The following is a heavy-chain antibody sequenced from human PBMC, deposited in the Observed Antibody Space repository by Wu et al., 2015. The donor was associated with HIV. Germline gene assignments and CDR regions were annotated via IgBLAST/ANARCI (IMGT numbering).Heavy chain of an antibody. CDR2: ISAYNGNT. V-gene: IGHV1-18*01. J-gene: IGHJ6*02. D-gene: IGHD6-13*01. CDR3: ARDWPRIAAAGGGRPGSGYYYGMDV. CDR1: GYTFTSYG. Sequence: QVQLVQSGAEVKKPGASVKVSCKASGYTFTSYGISWVRQAPGQGLEWMGWISAYNGNTNYAQKLQGRVTMTTDTSTSTAYMELRSLRSDDTAVYYCARDWPRIAAAGGGRPGSGYYYGMDVWGQGTTVTVSS.